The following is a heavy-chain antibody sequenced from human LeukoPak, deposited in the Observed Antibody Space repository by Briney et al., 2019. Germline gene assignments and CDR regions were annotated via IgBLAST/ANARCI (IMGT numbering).Heavy chain of an antibody. V-gene: IGHV3-30*03. J-gene: IGHJ5*01. Sequence: PGGSLRLSCAASGFTFSSYGMHWVRQAPGKGLEWVAVISYDGSNKYYADSVKGRFTISRDNSKNTLYLQMNSLRDDDTAVYYCARGYCNGGNCYGEFWFDSWGQGTLVTVSS. CDR3: ARGYCNGGNCYGEFWFDS. CDR2: ISYDGSNK. CDR1: GFTFSSYG. D-gene: IGHD2-15*01.